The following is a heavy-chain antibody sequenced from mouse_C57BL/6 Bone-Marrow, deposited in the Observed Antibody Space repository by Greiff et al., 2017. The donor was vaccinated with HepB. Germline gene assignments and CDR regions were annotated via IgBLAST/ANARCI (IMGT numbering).Heavy chain of an antibody. V-gene: IGHV1-72*01. CDR1: GYTFTSYW. CDR3: ARIRGVDGYYVGAMDY. CDR2: IDPNSGGT. J-gene: IGHJ4*01. D-gene: IGHD2-3*01. Sequence: QVQPQQPGAELVKPGASVKLSCKASGYTFTSYWMHWVKQRPGRGLEWIGRIDPNSGGTKYNEKFKSKATLTVDKPSSTAYMQLSSLTSEDSAVYYCARIRGVDGYYVGAMDYWGQGTSVTVSS.